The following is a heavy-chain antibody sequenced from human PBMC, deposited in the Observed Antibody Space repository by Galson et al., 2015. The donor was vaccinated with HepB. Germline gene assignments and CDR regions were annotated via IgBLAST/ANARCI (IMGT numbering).Heavy chain of an antibody. CDR1: GFTFSSYW. D-gene: IGHD3-22*01. Sequence: SLRLSCAASGFTFSSYWMSWVRQAPGKGLEWVANIKQDGSEKYYVDSVKGRFTISRDNAKNSLYLQMNSLRAEDTAVYYCARVAYDSSGYYLLFDYWGQGTLVTVSS. V-gene: IGHV3-7*01. CDR2: IKQDGSEK. J-gene: IGHJ4*02. CDR3: ARVAYDSSGYYLLFDY.